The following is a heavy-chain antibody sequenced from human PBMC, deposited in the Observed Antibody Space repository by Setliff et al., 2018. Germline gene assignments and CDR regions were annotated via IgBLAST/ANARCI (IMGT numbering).Heavy chain of an antibody. CDR1: GYTFTSYG. CDR2: ISAYNGNT. D-gene: IGHD3-3*01. V-gene: IGHV1-18*01. J-gene: IGHJ6*02. CDR3: ASDGQGNYNFWSGSYYYYGMDV. Sequence: VKVSCKASGYTFTSYGISWVRQAPGQGLEWMGWISAYNGNTNYAQKLQGRVTMTTDTSTSTAYMELRSLRSDDTAVYYCASDGQGNYNFWSGSYYYYGMDVWGQGTTVTV.